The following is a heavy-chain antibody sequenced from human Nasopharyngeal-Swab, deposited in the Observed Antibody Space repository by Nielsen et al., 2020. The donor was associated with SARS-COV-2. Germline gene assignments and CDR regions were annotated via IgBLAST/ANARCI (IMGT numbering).Heavy chain of an antibody. CDR3: IYMQKNYFYYMDV. V-gene: IGHV3-30*04. CDR2: ISYDGSNK. J-gene: IGHJ6*03. Sequence: GESLKISCAASGFTFSSYAMHWVRQAPGKGLEWVAVISYDGSNKYYADSVKGRFTISRDNSKNTLYLQMNSLKSEDTAVYYCIYMQKNYFYYMDVWGKGTTVTVSS. CDR1: GFTFSSYA. D-gene: IGHD2-2*02.